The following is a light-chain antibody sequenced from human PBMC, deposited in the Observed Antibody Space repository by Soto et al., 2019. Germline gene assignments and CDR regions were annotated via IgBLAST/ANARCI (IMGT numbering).Light chain of an antibody. CDR3: GSFSSTRIWL. Sequence: QSVLTQPASMSGSPGQSITISCSGTTYGFETYNQVSWYQQHPGKAPKILIYEGSKRPSGVSNRFSGSKSGNTASLTISGLQAEDEADYFCGSFSSTRIWLFGGGTKLTVL. CDR1: TYGFETYNQ. J-gene: IGLJ3*02. CDR2: EGS. V-gene: IGLV2-23*01.